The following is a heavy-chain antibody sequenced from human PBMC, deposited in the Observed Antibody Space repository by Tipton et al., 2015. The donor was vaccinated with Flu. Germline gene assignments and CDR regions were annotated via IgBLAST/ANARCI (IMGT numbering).Heavy chain of an antibody. J-gene: IGHJ5*02. V-gene: IGHV4-61*08. CDR1: GGSISSDGYY. CDR2: IYYSGNT. D-gene: IGHD3-3*01. Sequence: LRLSCSVSGGSISSDGYYWSWIRQSPGKGLEWIGYIYYSGNTNYSPSLKSRVSISLDSSKNQFSLKLTSMTAADTAVYYCARSTVVIINSWFDPWGQGTLVTVSS. CDR3: ARSTVVIINSWFDP.